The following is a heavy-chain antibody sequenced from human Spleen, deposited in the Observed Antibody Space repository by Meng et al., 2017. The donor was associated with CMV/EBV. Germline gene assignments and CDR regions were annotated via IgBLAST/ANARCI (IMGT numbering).Heavy chain of an antibody. V-gene: IGHV3-11*04. Sequence: GGSLRLSCAASGFTFSDYYMSWIRQAPGKGLEWISYVSSSGSTIYYADYVKGRFTISRDNSKNTLYMQMNSLRLEDTAVYYCAKDSPLFVSNAPYFDSLGQGTVVTVSS. CDR3: AKDSPLFVSNAPYFDS. CDR2: VSSSGSTI. J-gene: IGHJ4*02. CDR1: GFTFSDYY. D-gene: IGHD3-10*02.